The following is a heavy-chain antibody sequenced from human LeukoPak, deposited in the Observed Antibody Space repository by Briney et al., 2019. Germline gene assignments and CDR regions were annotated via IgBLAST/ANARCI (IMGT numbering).Heavy chain of an antibody. CDR1: GYTFTSYY. V-gene: IGHV1-46*01. D-gene: IGHD3-16*01. Sequence: GASVKVSCKASGYTFTSYYMHWVRQAPGQGLEWMGIIYPSGGSTSYAQKFQGRVTMTRDTSTSTVYMELSSLRSEDTAVYYCARVAYDYVWGSYSHYFDYWGQGTLVTVSS. CDR2: IYPSGGST. CDR3: ARVAYDYVWGSYSHYFDY. J-gene: IGHJ4*02.